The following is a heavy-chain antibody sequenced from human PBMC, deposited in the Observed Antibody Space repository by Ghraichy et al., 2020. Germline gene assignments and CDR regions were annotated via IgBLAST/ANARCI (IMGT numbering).Heavy chain of an antibody. V-gene: IGHV6-1*01. CDR1: GDSVSGNSAA. CDR3: ARDTIGHIAAAGTVWFDP. Sequence: SQTLSLTCAISGDSVSGNSAAWNWIRQSPSRGLEWLGRTYYRSKWYNDYAVSVKSRITINPDTSKNQFSLQLNSVTPEDTAVYYCARDTIGHIAAAGTVWFDPWGQGTLVTVSS. D-gene: IGHD6-13*01. J-gene: IGHJ5*02. CDR2: TYYRSKWYN.